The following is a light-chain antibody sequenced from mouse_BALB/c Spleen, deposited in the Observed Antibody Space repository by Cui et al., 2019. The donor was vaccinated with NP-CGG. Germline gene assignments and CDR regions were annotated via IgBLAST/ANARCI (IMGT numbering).Light chain of an antibody. CDR3: ALWYGNRWV. Sequence: QFVVTQDSALTTSPGESVTLTCRPSTGVITTSTFANWVQEKPDHLFADLIGGTNNRVPGVPARFSGSLIVDKAALTITGAQTEDKAICYCALWYGNRWVLGRGTKLAVL. CDR1: TGVITTSTF. CDR2: GTN. V-gene: IGLV1*01. J-gene: IGLJ1*01.